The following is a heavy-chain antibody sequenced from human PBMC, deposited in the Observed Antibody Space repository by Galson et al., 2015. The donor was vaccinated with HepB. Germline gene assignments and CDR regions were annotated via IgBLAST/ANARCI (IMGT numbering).Heavy chain of an antibody. V-gene: IGHV1-46*03. CDR3: ARVSGDYVSSWYFDL. Sequence: VKVSCKASGYTFTSYYMHWVRQAPGQGLEWMGIINPSGGSTSYAQKFQGRVTMTRDTSTSTVYMGLSSLRSEDTAVYYCARVSGDYVSSWYFDLWGRGTLVTVSS. J-gene: IGHJ2*01. CDR2: INPSGGST. CDR1: GYTFTSYY. D-gene: IGHD4-17*01.